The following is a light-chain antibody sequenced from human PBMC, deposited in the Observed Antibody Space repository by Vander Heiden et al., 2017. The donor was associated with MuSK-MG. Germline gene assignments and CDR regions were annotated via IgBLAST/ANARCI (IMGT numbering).Light chain of an antibody. J-gene: IGLJ1*01. CDR1: SSDVGGYNY. CDR2: DVS. V-gene: IGLV2-14*01. CDR3: SSYTTSSTYV. Sequence: QSALTQPPSVSGSPGQSITISCTGTSSDVGGYNYVSWYQQHPDRAPKVIIYDVSNRPSGVSNRFSGSKSGNTASLTISGLQAEDEADYYCSSYTTSSTYVFGTATKVTVL.